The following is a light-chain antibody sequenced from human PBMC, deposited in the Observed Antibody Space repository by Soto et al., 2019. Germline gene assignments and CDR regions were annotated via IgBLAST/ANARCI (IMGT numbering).Light chain of an antibody. V-gene: IGKV1-5*03. Sequence: DIQMTQSPSTLSASVGDRVTITCRASQSISSWLAWYQQKPGKAPKLLIYKASSLESGVPSRFSGSGSGTEFTLTISSLQHDDFATYYCQQYNSYPRTFGGGAKVDIK. CDR1: QSISSW. J-gene: IGKJ4*01. CDR3: QQYNSYPRT. CDR2: KAS.